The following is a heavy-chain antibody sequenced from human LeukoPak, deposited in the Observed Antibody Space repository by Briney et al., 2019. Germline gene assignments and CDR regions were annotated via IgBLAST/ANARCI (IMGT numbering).Heavy chain of an antibody. J-gene: IGHJ3*02. V-gene: IGHV3-15*01. CDR3: AKDLDYYGSSGYSI. CDR1: GFTFSNAW. D-gene: IGHD3-22*01. Sequence: GGSLRLSCAASGFTFSNAWMSWVRQAPGKGLERVGRIKSKTDGGTTDYAAPVKGRFTISRDDSKNTLYLQMNSLKTEDTAVYYCAKDLDYYGSSGYSIWDQGTMVTVSS. CDR2: IKSKTDGGTT.